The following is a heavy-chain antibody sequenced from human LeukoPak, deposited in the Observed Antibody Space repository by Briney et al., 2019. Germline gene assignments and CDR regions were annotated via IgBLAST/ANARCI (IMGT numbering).Heavy chain of an antibody. D-gene: IGHD2-15*01. J-gene: IGHJ3*02. Sequence: ASVMVSCKASGYTFTSYGISWVRQAPGQGLEWMGWISAYNGNTNYAQKLQGRVTMTTDTSTSTAYMELRSLRSDDTAVYYCARDILVVVAATRGGAFDIWGQGTMVTVSS. CDR1: GYTFTSYG. V-gene: IGHV1-18*01. CDR3: ARDILVVVAATRGGAFDI. CDR2: ISAYNGNT.